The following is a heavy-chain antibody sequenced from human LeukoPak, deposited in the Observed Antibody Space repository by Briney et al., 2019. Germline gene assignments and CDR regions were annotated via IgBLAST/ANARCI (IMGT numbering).Heavy chain of an antibody. Sequence: GGSLRLSCAASGFTFSSYSMNWVRQAPGKGLEWVSSISSSSSYIYYADSVKGRFTISRDNAKNSLYLRMNSLRAEDTAVYYCARERGYSSSSRDDYWGQGTLVTVSS. J-gene: IGHJ4*02. CDR2: ISSSSSYI. CDR1: GFTFSSYS. D-gene: IGHD6-6*01. V-gene: IGHV3-21*01. CDR3: ARERGYSSSSRDDY.